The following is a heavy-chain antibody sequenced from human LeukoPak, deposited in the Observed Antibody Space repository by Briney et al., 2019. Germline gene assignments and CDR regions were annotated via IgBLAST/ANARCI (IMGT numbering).Heavy chain of an antibody. V-gene: IGHV3-23*01. Sequence: GGSLRLSCAASGFSFNTLAMSWVRQAPGKGLEWVSAINNNGDDTYSADSVRGRFTVSRDNSKNTLYLQMNNLRAEDAAIYYCAQQVGYCSSGNCYFTYWGQGTLVTVSS. J-gene: IGHJ1*01. D-gene: IGHD2-15*01. CDR3: AQQVGYCSSGNCYFTY. CDR1: GFSFNTLA. CDR2: INNNGDDT.